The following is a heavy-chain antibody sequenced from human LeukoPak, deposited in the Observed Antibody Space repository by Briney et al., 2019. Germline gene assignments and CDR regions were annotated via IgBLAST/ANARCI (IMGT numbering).Heavy chain of an antibody. J-gene: IGHJ6*02. D-gene: IGHD3-10*01. CDR2: ISFGGTNK. V-gene: IGHV3-30*18. CDR3: AKEAPPYGSGRGGAMDV. CDR1: GFSFSTYG. Sequence: GRSLRLSCAASGFSFSTYGMHWVRQAPGKGLEWLSGISFGGTNKYYADSVKGRFTISRDNTKNTLYLQMNSLRADDTAVYYCAKEAPPYGSGRGGAMDVWGQGTTVTVSS.